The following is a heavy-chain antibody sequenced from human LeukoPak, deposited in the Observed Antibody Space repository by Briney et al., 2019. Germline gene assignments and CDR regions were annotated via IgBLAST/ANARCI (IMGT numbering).Heavy chain of an antibody. CDR3: AKVGVVCSGGSCYYYGMDV. CDR2: ISDSGAGT. CDR1: GFTFSTYE. Sequence: PGGSLRLSCAASGFTFSTYEMNWVRQAPGKGLEWVSSISDSGAGTYYADSVKGRFTISRDNSKNTLYLQMNSLRAEDTAVYYCAKVGVVCSGGSCYYYGMDVWGQGTTVTVSS. V-gene: IGHV3-23*01. J-gene: IGHJ6*02. D-gene: IGHD2-15*01.